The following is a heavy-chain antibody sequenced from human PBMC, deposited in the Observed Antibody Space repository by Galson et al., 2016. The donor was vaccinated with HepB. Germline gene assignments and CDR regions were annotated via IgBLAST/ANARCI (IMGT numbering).Heavy chain of an antibody. CDR1: GGSFSGYY. CDR2: INHSGST. D-gene: IGHD1-7*01. J-gene: IGHJ3*02. Sequence: SETLSLTCVVYGGSFSGYYWTWIRQSPGKGLEWIGKINHSGSTHYNPSLKSRVTMSVDRSKSQFSLKVSSVTAADTAVYYCARAWDYDGDAFDIWGQGTTVTVSS. CDR3: ARAWDYDGDAFDI. V-gene: IGHV4-34*01.